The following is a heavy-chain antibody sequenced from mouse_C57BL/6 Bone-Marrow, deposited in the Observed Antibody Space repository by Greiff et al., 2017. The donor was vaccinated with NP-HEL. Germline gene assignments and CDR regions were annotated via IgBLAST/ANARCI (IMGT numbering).Heavy chain of an antibody. CDR2: IYPGSGNT. CDR1: GYTFTDYY. J-gene: IGHJ3*01. D-gene: IGHD1-1*01. V-gene: IGHV1-76*01. CDR3: ARDRSSPFAY. Sequence: QVTLKVSGAELVRPGASVKLSCKASGYTFTDYYINWVKQRPGQGLEWIARIYPGSGNTYYNEKFKGKATLTAEKSSSTAYMQLSSLTSEDSAVYFCARDRSSPFAYWGQGTLVTVSA.